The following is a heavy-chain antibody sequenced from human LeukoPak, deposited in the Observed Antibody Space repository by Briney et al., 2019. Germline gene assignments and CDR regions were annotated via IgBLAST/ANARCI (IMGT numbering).Heavy chain of an antibody. CDR3: AGMSGYGDYGGFDY. CDR2: IYYSGST. Sequence: PSETLSLTCTVSGGSNSSGDYYWSWIRQPPGKGLEWIGYIYYSGSTYYNPSLKSRVTISVDTSKNQFSLKLSSVTAADTAVYYCAGMSGYGDYGGFDYWGQGTLVTVSS. CDR1: GGSNSSGDYY. J-gene: IGHJ4*02. D-gene: IGHD4-17*01. V-gene: IGHV4-30-4*01.